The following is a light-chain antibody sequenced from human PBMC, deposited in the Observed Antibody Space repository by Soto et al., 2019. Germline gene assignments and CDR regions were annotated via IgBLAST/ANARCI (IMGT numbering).Light chain of an antibody. J-gene: IGLJ1*01. CDR3: TSFSSSTSPYV. CDR1: TRDIAGYNY. CDR2: QVT. Sequence: QSVLTQPASVSGSLGQSITISCTGTTRDIAGYNYISWYQQLPGKAPKLMIYQVTIRPSGISNRFSSSKSGNTASLTISGLXAEDEADYYSTSFSSSTSPYVFGTGTKVTVL. V-gene: IGLV2-14*01.